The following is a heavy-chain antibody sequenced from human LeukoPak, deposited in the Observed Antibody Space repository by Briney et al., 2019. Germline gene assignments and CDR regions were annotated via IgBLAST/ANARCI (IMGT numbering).Heavy chain of an antibody. J-gene: IGHJ6*03. CDR3: AKWLRYGSGYYYMDV. Sequence: QAGGSLRLSCAASGFTFSSYGMHWVRQAPGKGLEWVAFIRYDGSNKYYADSVKGRFTISRDNSKNTLYLQMNSLRAEDTAVYYCAKWLRYGSGYYYMDVWGKGTTVTISS. CDR1: GFTFSSYG. D-gene: IGHD3-10*01. V-gene: IGHV3-30*02. CDR2: IRYDGSNK.